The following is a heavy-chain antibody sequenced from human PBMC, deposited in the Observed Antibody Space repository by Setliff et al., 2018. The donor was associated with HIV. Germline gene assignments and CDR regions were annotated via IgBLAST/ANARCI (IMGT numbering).Heavy chain of an antibody. J-gene: IGHJ4*02. CDR3: ARDPDSIPYDY. V-gene: IGHV4-4*02. CDR1: GGSISSSNW. Sequence: SETLSLTCAVSGGSISSSNWWSWVRQPPGKGLEWIWEIYHSGISNFNPSRKSRVTIPIDTPRTQFSLKLTSVTAADTAVYYCARDPDSIPYDYWGQGTLVTVSS. D-gene: IGHD4-4*01. CDR2: IYHSGIS.